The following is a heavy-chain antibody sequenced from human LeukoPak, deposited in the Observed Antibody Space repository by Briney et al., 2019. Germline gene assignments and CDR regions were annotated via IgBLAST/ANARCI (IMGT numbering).Heavy chain of an antibody. V-gene: IGHV3-23*01. CDR3: AKDRANVDTAMVPDY. J-gene: IGHJ4*02. Sequence: GGSLRLSCAASGFTFSSYAMSWVRQAPGKGLEWVSAISGSGGSTYYADSVKGRFTISRDNPKNTLYLQMNSLRAEDTAVYYCAKDRANVDTAMVPDYWGQGTLVTVSS. D-gene: IGHD5-18*01. CDR2: ISGSGGST. CDR1: GFTFSSYA.